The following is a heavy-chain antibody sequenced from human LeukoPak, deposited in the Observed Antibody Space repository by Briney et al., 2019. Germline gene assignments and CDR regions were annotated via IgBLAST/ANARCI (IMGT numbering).Heavy chain of an antibody. Sequence: GRSLRLSCAASGFTFSNYGMHWVRQAPGKGLEWVAVIWYDGSNKYYVDSVKGRFTISRDNSKNTLYLQMNSLRAEDTVMYYCAKDRDTAMEIDYWGQGTLVTVSS. CDR2: IWYDGSNK. CDR3: AKDRDTAMEIDY. D-gene: IGHD5-18*01. V-gene: IGHV3-33*06. CDR1: GFTFSNYG. J-gene: IGHJ4*02.